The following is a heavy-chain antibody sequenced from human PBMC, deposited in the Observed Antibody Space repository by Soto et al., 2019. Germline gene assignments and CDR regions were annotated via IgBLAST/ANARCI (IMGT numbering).Heavy chain of an antibody. CDR1: GGSISSSNW. CDR3: ARDQYDFRSGSYYYAMEV. D-gene: IGHD3-3*01. J-gene: IGHJ6*02. V-gene: IGHV4-4*02. CDR2: IYRSGST. Sequence: SETLSLTCAVSGGSISSSNWWSWVRQPPGKGLEWVGEIYRSGSTNYNPSLKSRVTISVDKSKNQFSLRLRSVTRADTAVYYCARDQYDFRSGSYYYAMEVWGQGTKVNVSS.